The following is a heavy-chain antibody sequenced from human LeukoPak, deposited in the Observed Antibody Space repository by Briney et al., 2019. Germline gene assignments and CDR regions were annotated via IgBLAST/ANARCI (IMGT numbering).Heavy chain of an antibody. J-gene: IGHJ4*02. CDR3: ATYRQVLLPFES. D-gene: IGHD2-8*02. CDR2: IFPSGGEI. CDR1: GFTFSTFA. V-gene: IGHV3-23*01. Sequence: GGSLRLSCAAYGFTFSTFAMIWVRQPPGKGLEWVSSIFPSGGEIHYADSVRGRYTISRDNSKSTLSLQMNSLRAEDTAIYYCATYRQVLLPFESWGQGTLVTVSS.